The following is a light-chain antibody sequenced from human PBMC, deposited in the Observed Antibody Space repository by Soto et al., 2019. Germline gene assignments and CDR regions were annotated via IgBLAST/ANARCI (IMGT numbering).Light chain of an antibody. CDR2: DAS. CDR3: QHYNSYSEA. CDR1: QSVSSY. Sequence: EIVLTQSPATLSLSPVERATLSCMASQSVSSYLAWYQQKPGQAPRLLIYDASNRATGIPARFSGSGSGTDFTLTISSLQPDDFATYYCQHYNSYSEAFGQGTKVDIK. V-gene: IGKV3-11*01. J-gene: IGKJ1*01.